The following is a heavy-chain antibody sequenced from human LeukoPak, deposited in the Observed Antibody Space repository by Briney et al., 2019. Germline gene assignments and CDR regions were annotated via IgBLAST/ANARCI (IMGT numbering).Heavy chain of an antibody. V-gene: IGHV3-23*01. CDR1: GFTYNSYA. Sequence: AGGSLRLSCAVSGFTYNSYAMNWVRQAPGKGLEWVSAITHSGGRAYFADSVKGRFTTSRDNAKNTLYLQMNSLRAEDTAVYYCARVRGGYCSGGSCYSAFDIWGQGTMVTVSS. D-gene: IGHD2-15*01. J-gene: IGHJ3*02. CDR3: ARVRGGYCSGGSCYSAFDI. CDR2: ITHSGGRA.